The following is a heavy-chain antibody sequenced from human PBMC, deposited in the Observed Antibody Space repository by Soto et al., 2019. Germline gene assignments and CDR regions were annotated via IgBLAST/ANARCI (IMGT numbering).Heavy chain of an antibody. J-gene: IGHJ3*02. CDR1: GFTFSNAW. V-gene: IGHV3-15*01. CDR3: TTGYSGSSCAFDI. D-gene: IGHD6-6*01. Sequence: GGSLRLSCAASGFTFSNAWMSWVRQAPGKGLEWVGRIKSKTDGGTTDYAAPVKGRFTISRDDSKNTLYLQMNSLKTGYTAVYYCTTGYSGSSCAFDIWAQVTMVTVSS. CDR2: IKSKTDGGTT.